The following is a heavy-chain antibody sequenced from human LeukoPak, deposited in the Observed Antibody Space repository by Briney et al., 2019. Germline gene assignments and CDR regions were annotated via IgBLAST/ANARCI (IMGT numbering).Heavy chain of an antibody. J-gene: IGHJ4*02. CDR1: GYTFTSYG. V-gene: IGHV1-18*01. D-gene: IGHD3-22*01. Sequence: ASVKVSCKASGYTFTSYGISWVRQAPGQGLEWMGWISAYNGNTNYAQKLQGRVTMTTDTSTSTAYMELRSLRSDDTAVYYCARVGQIVVVTQYYFDYWGQGTLVTVSS. CDR3: ARVGQIVVVTQYYFDY. CDR2: ISAYNGNT.